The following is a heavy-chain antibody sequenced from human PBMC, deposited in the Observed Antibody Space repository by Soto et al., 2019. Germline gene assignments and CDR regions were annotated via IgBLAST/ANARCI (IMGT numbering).Heavy chain of an antibody. D-gene: IGHD3-22*01. CDR2: ISRSSSYI. Sequence: EVQLVESGGGLVKPGGSLRLSCAASGFTFSSYSMNWVRQAPGKGLEWVSSISRSSSYIYYADSVKGRFTISRDNAKHSLYLPMHSLGAEATAVYYCASHPRDSSGYCYYFDYWGQGTLVTVSS. CDR1: GFTFSSYS. J-gene: IGHJ4*02. V-gene: IGHV3-21*01. CDR3: ASHPRDSSGYCYYFDY.